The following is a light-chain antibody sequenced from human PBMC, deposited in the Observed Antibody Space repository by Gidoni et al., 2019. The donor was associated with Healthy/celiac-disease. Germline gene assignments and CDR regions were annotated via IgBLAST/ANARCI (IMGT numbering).Light chain of an antibody. CDR1: QSLLHSNGYNY. V-gene: IGKV2-28*01. CDR2: LGS. J-gene: IGKJ4*01. CDR3: MQALQTPRLT. Sequence: DIVMTQSPLSLPVTPGEPASISCRSSQSLLHSNGYNYLDWYLQKPGQSPQLLIYLGSNRVSGVPDRFSGSGSGTDFTLKISRVEAEDVGVYYCMQALQTPRLTFXGXTKVEIK.